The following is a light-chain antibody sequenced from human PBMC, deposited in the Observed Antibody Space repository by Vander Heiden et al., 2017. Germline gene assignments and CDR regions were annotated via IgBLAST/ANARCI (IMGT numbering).Light chain of an antibody. CDR1: QSVGNF. Sequence: EIVLTQSPATLSLSPGKGATLSCRASQSVGNFLAWYQQKPGLAPRLLIYDASNRATGIPARFSGSGSGTDFTLTISRLEPEDFAVYYCQQRSDWLSFGGGTRVEIK. V-gene: IGKV3-11*01. CDR2: DAS. J-gene: IGKJ4*01. CDR3: QQRSDWLS.